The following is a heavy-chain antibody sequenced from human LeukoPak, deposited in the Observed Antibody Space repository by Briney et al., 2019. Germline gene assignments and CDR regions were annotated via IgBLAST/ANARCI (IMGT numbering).Heavy chain of an antibody. CDR2: IAHDGSIK. Sequence: PGGTLRLFCGASGFAFGPYVMHWVRETPAKGRECGAVIAHDGSIKYYGECLKGRFTSYRDSSKNILYLQMNSLRNEDTAVYYCAKDLGDARSWYLDYWGQGTLVTVSS. D-gene: IGHD3-16*01. V-gene: IGHV3-30*18. CDR3: AKDLGDARSWYLDY. J-gene: IGHJ4*02. CDR1: GFAFGPYV.